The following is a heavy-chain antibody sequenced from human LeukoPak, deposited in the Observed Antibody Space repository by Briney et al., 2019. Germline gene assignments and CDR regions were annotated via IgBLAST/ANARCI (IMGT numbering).Heavy chain of an antibody. Sequence: GGSLRLSCAASGFTFSSYAVSWVRQAPGKGLEWVSLINGGDDTTYYADSVKGRFTISRDNSRNTVYLQMNSLRVEDTAVYYCARGDMSCWYAYWGQGTLVTVSS. D-gene: IGHD6-13*01. CDR1: GFTFSSYA. CDR2: INGGDDTT. CDR3: ARGDMSCWYAY. V-gene: IGHV3-23*01. J-gene: IGHJ4*02.